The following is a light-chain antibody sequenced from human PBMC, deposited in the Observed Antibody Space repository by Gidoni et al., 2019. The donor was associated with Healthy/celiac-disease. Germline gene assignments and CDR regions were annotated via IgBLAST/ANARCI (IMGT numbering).Light chain of an antibody. CDR3: QAWDSSHVV. Sequence: SYELTQPPSVSVSPGQTASIPCSGDKLGDKYACWYQQKPGQSPVLVIYQDSKRPSGIPERFSGSHSGNTATLTISGTQAMDEADYYCQAWDSSHVVFGGGTKLTVL. V-gene: IGLV3-1*01. CDR1: KLGDKY. J-gene: IGLJ2*01. CDR2: QDS.